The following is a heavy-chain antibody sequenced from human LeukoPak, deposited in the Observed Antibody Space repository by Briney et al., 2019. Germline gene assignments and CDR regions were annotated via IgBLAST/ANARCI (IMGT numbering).Heavy chain of an antibody. D-gene: IGHD3-22*01. CDR1: GDSISSRSYD. V-gene: IGHV4-39*01. CDR3: ARHDSGVDYADY. J-gene: IGHJ4*02. CDR2: IYSSGYT. Sequence: PSETLSLTCSVSGDSISSRSYDWDWIRQPPGQGLEWIGGIYSSGYTAYNPSLKSRVTLSVDTSKNQFSLKVSSVTAADTAVYYCARHDSGVDYADYWGQGTLVTVSS.